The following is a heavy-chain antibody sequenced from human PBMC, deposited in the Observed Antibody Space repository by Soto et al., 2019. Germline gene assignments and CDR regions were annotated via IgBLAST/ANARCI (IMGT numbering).Heavy chain of an antibody. J-gene: IGHJ4*02. V-gene: IGHV1-69*01. CDR2: ITPIFPTA. Sequence: VQLVQSGTEVKKPGSSVKLSCKASGGSFNFAMSWVRQAPGQGLEWMGGITPIFPTAVEAPKFPGRVTITADEPTATLSIELPSPRSEATAVYFRVFRGGPGSHIEYWGPASLVIVSS. D-gene: IGHD3-10*01. CDR3: VFRGGPGSHIEY. CDR1: GGSFNFA.